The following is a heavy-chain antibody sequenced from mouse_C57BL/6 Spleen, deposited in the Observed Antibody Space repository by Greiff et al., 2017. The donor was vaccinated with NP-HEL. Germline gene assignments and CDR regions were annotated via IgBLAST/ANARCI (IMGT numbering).Heavy chain of an antibody. Sequence: EVMLVESGGGLVKPGGSLKLSCAASGFTFSSYTMSWVRQTPEKRLEWVATISGGGGNTYYPDSVKGRFTISRDNAKNTLYLQMCSLRSEDTALYYCARHGNWDEDYFDYWGQGTTLTVSS. V-gene: IGHV5-9*01. CDR3: ARHGNWDEDYFDY. CDR1: GFTFSSYT. J-gene: IGHJ2*01. CDR2: ISGGGGNT. D-gene: IGHD4-1*01.